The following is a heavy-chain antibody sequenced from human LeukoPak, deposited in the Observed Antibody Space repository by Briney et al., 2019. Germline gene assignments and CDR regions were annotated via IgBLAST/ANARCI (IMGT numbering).Heavy chain of an antibody. D-gene: IGHD3-10*01. J-gene: IGHJ4*02. Sequence: ASVKVSCKVSGYTLTELSMHWVRQAPGKGLERMGGFDPEDGETIYAQKFQGRVTMTEDTSTDTAYMELSSLRSEDTAVYYCATTSRGQPGPFDYWGQGTLVTVSS. CDR2: FDPEDGET. CDR1: GYTLTELS. V-gene: IGHV1-24*01. CDR3: ATTSRGQPGPFDY.